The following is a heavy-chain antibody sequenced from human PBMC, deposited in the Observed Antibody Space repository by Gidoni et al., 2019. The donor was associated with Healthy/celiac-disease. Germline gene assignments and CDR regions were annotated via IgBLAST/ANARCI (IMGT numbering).Heavy chain of an antibody. CDR1: GFPFSHAW. CDR2: IKSKTEGGTK. Sequence: EVPLVESGGGLVQPGGSLRLSCSSSGFPFSHAWMSWFRQAPGKGLEWVGRIKSKTEGGTKEDAAHVKGRFINSREDSKNTLYLQMNSRKTEDTAVYYCTTAHNYWGQGTLVTVSS. CDR3: TTAHNY. V-gene: IGHV3-15*01. J-gene: IGHJ4*02.